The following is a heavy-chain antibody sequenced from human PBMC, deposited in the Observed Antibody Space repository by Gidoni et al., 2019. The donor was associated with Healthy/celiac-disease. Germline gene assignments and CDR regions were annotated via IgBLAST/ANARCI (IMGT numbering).Heavy chain of an antibody. CDR2: INHSGST. CDR1: VGSFSGYY. J-gene: IGHJ4*02. V-gene: IGHV4-34*01. CDR3: ARGRSRLGVGYCSSTSCYAKYYFDY. D-gene: IGHD2-2*01. Sequence: QVQLQQWGAGRLKPSEPLSLTCAVYVGSFSGYYWSWIPQPPGKGLEWIGEINHSGSTNYNPSLKSRVTISVDTSKNQFSLKLSSVTAADTAVYYCARGRSRLGVGYCSSTSCYAKYYFDYWGQGTLVTVSS.